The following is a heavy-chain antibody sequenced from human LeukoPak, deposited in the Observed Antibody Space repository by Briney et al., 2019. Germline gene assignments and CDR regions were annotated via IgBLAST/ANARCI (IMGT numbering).Heavy chain of an antibody. Sequence: PSETLSLTCSVSGYSISSGYYWGWIRQPPGKGLEWIGSPYHSGSTYYNPSLKSRVTISVDTSKNQFSLKLNSVTAADTAVYYCARRGPRDSSGPNYFDYWGQGTLVTVSS. V-gene: IGHV4-38-2*02. J-gene: IGHJ4*02. CDR2: PYHSGST. CDR1: GYSISSGYY. CDR3: ARRGPRDSSGPNYFDY. D-gene: IGHD3-22*01.